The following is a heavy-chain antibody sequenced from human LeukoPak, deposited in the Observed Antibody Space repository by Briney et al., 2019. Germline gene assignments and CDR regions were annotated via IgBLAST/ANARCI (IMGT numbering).Heavy chain of an antibody. V-gene: IGHV4-4*07. CDR2: IYAGSNT. D-gene: IGHD2-21*02. CDR3: AREHKDYDGDGYYYGY. CDR1: GGSISNYY. J-gene: IGHJ4*02. Sequence: SGTLSLTCTVSGGSISNYYWSWIRQPAGKGLEWIGRIYAGSNTDQPPSLKSRVTMSLDSSKNQFSLLLTSVTAADTAVYYCAREHKDYDGDGYYYGYWGQGTLVTV.